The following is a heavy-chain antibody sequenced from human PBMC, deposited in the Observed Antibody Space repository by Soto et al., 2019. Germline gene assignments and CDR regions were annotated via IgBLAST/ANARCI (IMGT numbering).Heavy chain of an antibody. V-gene: IGHV3-21*01. J-gene: IGHJ3*02. Sequence: GGSLRLCCAASGFTFSSYSMNWVRQAPGKGLEWVSSISSSSSYIYYADSVKGRFTISRDNAKNSLYLQMNSLRAEDTAVYYCARDPIEDCSGGSCYSGAFDIWGQGTMVTVSS. CDR1: GFTFSSYS. CDR2: ISSSSSYI. CDR3: ARDPIEDCSGGSCYSGAFDI. D-gene: IGHD2-15*01.